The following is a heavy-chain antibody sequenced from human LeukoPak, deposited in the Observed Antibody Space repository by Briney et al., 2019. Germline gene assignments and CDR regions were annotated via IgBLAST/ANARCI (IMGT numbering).Heavy chain of an antibody. CDR3: ARATWELHDY. CDR1: SGSISSYY. V-gene: IGHV4-59*01. Sequence: PSETLSFTCSVSSGSISSYYWSWIRQSPGKGLEWIGNIFDNGSTNYNPSLKSRVTISVDTSKDQFSLKLSSVTAADTAVYYCARATWELHDYWGQGTLVTVSS. D-gene: IGHD1-26*01. CDR2: IFDNGST. J-gene: IGHJ4*02.